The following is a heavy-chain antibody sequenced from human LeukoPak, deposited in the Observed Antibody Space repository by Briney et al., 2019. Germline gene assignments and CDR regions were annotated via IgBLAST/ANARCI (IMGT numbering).Heavy chain of an antibody. CDR2: IYYSGST. CDR1: GGSISSYY. CDR3: ARLFGEYCSGGSCHFDY. Sequence: SETLSLTCTVSGGSISSYYWSWIRQPPGKGLEWIGYIYYSGSTNYNPSLKSRVTISVDTSKNQFSLKLSSVTAADTAVYYCARLFGEYCSGGSCHFDYWGQGTLVTVSS. V-gene: IGHV4-59*01. D-gene: IGHD2-15*01. J-gene: IGHJ4*02.